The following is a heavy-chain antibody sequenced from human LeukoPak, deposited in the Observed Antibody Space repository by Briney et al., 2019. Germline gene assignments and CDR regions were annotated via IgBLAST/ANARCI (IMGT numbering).Heavy chain of an antibody. CDR3: ATPLDYYDSSGYHQGGD. J-gene: IGHJ4*02. D-gene: IGHD3-22*01. Sequence: GGSLRLSCAASGFTFSRHWMYWVRQAPGKGLEWVANIKQDGSAKPYVDSVRGRFTISRDNAKNSLYLQMNSLRAEDTAVYYCATPLDYYDSSGYHQGGDWGQGTLVTVSS. V-gene: IGHV3-7*03. CDR2: IKQDGSAK. CDR1: GFTFSRHW.